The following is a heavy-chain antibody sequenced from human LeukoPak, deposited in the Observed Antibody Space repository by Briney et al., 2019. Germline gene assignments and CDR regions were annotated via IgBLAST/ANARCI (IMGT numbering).Heavy chain of an antibody. V-gene: IGHV3-23*01. CDR3: AKRRADYYGSGRGLNYFDY. CDR1: VYTFCSYA. Sequence: GGSLRLSCAASVYTFCSYAMSWVRQAPGEGLECVSAISGSGGSTYYADSVRGRFTISRDNSKNTLYLEMNSLRAEDPAVYYCAKRRADYYGSGRGLNYFDYWGQGTLVSVSS. J-gene: IGHJ4*02. CDR2: ISGSGGST. D-gene: IGHD3-10*01.